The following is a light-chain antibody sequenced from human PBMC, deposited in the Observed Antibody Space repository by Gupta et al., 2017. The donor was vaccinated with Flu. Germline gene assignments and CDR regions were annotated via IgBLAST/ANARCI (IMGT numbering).Light chain of an antibody. Sequence: TLYLSPGERATLFCRASQTVSDYLAWYKQKPGQPPRLLIYDASSRATGIPARFSGSGYKTDFTLTIGSLEPEDFAVYYCQQLGGGPPAYTFGQGTRMEIK. J-gene: IGKJ2*01. CDR2: DAS. V-gene: IGKV3-11*01. CDR1: QTVSDY. CDR3: QQLGGGPPAYT.